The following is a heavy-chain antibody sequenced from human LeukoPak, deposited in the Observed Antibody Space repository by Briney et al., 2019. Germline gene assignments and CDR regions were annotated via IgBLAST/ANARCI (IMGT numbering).Heavy chain of an antibody. CDR2: IYTSGST. J-gene: IGHJ4*02. V-gene: IGHV4-61*02. CDR1: AGSISSGSYY. Sequence: PSQTLSLTCTVSAGSISSGSYYWSWIRQPAGKGLEWIGRIYTSGSTNYNPSLKSRVTISVDTSKNQFSLKLSSVTAADTAVYYCARDGVTMVRGVIRGGFDYWGQGTLVTVSS. CDR3: ARDGVTMVRGVIRGGFDY. D-gene: IGHD3-10*01.